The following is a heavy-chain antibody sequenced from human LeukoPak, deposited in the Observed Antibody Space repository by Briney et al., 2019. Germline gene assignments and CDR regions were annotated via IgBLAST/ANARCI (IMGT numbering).Heavy chain of an antibody. CDR1: GFTFSSYA. D-gene: IGHD5-18*01. Sequence: GGSLRLSCAASGFTFSSYAMHWVRQAPGKGLEWVAVISYDGSNKYYADSVKGRFTISRDNSKNTLYLQMNSLRAEDTAVYYCAKGKYSYGYYFDYWGQGTLVTVSS. CDR3: AKGKYSYGYYFDY. J-gene: IGHJ4*02. V-gene: IGHV3-30*04. CDR2: ISYDGSNK.